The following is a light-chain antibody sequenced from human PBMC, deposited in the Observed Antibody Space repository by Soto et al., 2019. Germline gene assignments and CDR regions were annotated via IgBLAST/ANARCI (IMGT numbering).Light chain of an antibody. CDR2: GAS. Sequence: EIVLTQSPGTLSLSPGERATLSCRASQSVSSSYLAWYQQEPGQAPRLLIYGASSRATGIPDRFSGSGSGTGFTLTISRLEPEDFAVNYCQQYGSSPRTFGQGTKVDI. V-gene: IGKV3-20*01. J-gene: IGKJ1*01. CDR1: QSVSSSY. CDR3: QQYGSSPRT.